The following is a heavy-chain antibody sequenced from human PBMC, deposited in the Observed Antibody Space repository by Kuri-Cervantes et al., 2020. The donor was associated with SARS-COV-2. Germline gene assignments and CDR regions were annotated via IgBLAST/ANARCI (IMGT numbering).Heavy chain of an antibody. D-gene: IGHD2-21*02. Sequence: ASVKVSCKASGYTFTTYGISWVRQAPGQGLEWMGRISASNGNTNYAQSLQGRVTITTYSSTSTAYLELRNLRSDDTAVYYCARAGAEVTSHFDYWGQGTLVTVSS. CDR3: ARAGAEVTSHFDY. CDR1: GYTFTTYG. CDR2: ISASNGNT. V-gene: IGHV1-18*01. J-gene: IGHJ4*02.